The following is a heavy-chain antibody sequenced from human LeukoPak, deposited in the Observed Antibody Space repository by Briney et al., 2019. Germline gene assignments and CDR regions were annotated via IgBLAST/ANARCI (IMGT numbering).Heavy chain of an antibody. CDR1: GGSISSGGYY. CDR2: IYHSGST. J-gene: IGHJ6*04. Sequence: SETLSLTCTVSGGSISSGGYYWSWIRQPPGKGLEWIGYIYHSGSTYYNPSLKSRVTISVDRSKNQFSLKLSSVTAADTAVYYCARRGRYYYGSGSNGSLDVWGKGTTVTVSS. CDR3: ARRGRYYYGSGSNGSLDV. V-gene: IGHV4-30-2*02. D-gene: IGHD3-10*01.